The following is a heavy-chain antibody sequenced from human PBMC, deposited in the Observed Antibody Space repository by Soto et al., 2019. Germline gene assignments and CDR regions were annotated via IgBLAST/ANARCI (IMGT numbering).Heavy chain of an antibody. J-gene: IGHJ4*02. Sequence: QLQLQESGPGLVKPSETLSLTCTVSGGSITSSSHYWGWIRQPPGKGLECIGNIYYDGNTYYNPSLKRRVTLSLDPSKNQFSLRLNSVTAADTAVYYCARSSITPRLFMYPFDYWGQGTLVTVSS. D-gene: IGHD6-6*01. CDR3: ARSSITPRLFMYPFDY. CDR2: IYYDGNT. CDR1: GGSITSSSHY. V-gene: IGHV4-39*01.